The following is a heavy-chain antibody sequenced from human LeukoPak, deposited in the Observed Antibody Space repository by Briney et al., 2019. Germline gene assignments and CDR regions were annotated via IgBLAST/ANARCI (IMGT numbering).Heavy chain of an antibody. V-gene: IGHV3-48*01. D-gene: IGHD3-10*01. CDR1: GFTFSSFG. CDR3: ARELELKGSGREGLYYFDY. J-gene: IGHJ4*02. CDR2: ISTTSSTI. Sequence: TGGSLRLSCAASGFTFSSFGMNWVRQAPGKGLEWVSYISTTSSTIFYADSVKGRFTISRDNSKNTLYLQMNSLRAEDTAVYYCARELELKGSGREGLYYFDYWGQGTLVTVSS.